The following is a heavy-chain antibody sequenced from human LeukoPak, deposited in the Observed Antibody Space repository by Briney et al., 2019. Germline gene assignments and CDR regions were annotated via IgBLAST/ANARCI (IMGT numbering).Heavy chain of an antibody. J-gene: IGHJ5*02. V-gene: IGHV4-59*01. CDR1: GHSINIYY. D-gene: IGHD1-26*01. CDR2: IHYSGNT. CDR3: WRIGIKYSTSGWWFDP. Sequence: SQTLSLTCTISGHSINIYYWSWIPHPPRKGLECIEYIHYSGNTNYNPSLKSQVTLSVETSKNQCSLKLSSLDTADTAVFYCWRIGIKYSTSGWWFDPWGQGTLVTVS.